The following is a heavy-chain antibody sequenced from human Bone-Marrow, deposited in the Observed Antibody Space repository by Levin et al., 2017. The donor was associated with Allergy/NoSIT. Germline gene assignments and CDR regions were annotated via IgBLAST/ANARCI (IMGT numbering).Heavy chain of an antibody. Sequence: GGSLRLSCQGSGYSFSRYWIGWVRQMPGKGLEWMGIIYPGDSDIRYSPSFQGQVTMSADKSISTAYLQWTSLKASDTAVYYCARHRYLDAAHDAFDIWGQGTLVTVSS. D-gene: IGHD1-1*01. V-gene: IGHV5-51*01. CDR1: GYSFSRYW. CDR3: ARHRYLDAAHDAFDI. CDR2: IYPGDSDI. J-gene: IGHJ3*02.